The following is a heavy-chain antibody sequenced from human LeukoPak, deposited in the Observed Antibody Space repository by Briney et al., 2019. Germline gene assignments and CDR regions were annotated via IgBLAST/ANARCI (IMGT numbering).Heavy chain of an antibody. Sequence: GGSLRLSCAASGFTFSSYAMSWVRQAPGKGLEWVSAISGSGGSTYYADSVKGRFTISRDNSKNTLYLQMNSLRAEGTAVYYCAKDGYSSGWLSAMDVWGQGTTVTVSS. CDR3: AKDGYSSGWLSAMDV. CDR2: ISGSGGST. V-gene: IGHV3-23*01. CDR1: GFTFSSYA. D-gene: IGHD6-19*01. J-gene: IGHJ6*02.